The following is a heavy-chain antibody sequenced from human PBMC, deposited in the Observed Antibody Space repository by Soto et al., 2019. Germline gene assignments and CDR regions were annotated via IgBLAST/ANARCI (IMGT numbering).Heavy chain of an antibody. J-gene: IGHJ3*02. V-gene: IGHV5-10-1*01. D-gene: IGHD3-10*01. CDR3: ARHYYGSGSYYSPGAFDI. CDR1: GYSFTSYW. Sequence: PGESLKISCKGSGYSFTSYWISWVRQMPGKGLEWMGRIDPSDSYTNYSPSFQGHVTISADKSISTAYLQWSSLKASDTAMYYCARHYYGSGSYYSPGAFDIWGQGTMVTVSS. CDR2: IDPSDSYT.